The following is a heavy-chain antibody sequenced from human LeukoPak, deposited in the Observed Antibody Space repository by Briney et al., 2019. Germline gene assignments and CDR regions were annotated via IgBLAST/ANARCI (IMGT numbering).Heavy chain of an antibody. D-gene: IGHD3-10*01. CDR3: ARGPTLVRGVILPGSVGGMDV. CDR2: MNPNSGNT. Sequence: ASVKVTCKASGFTFTSYDINWVRQAPGQGLEWMGWMNPNSGNTRYAQKVQGRITMTRDTSISTAYMELSSLTSEDTAVYYCARGPTLVRGVILPGSVGGMDVWGQGTTVTVSS. V-gene: IGHV1-8*01. CDR1: GFTFTSYD. J-gene: IGHJ6*02.